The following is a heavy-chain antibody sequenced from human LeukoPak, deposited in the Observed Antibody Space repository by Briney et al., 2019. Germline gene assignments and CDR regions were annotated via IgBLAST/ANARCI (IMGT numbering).Heavy chain of an antibody. J-gene: IGHJ4*02. D-gene: IGHD2-21*02. CDR2: ISGYYGNT. CDR1: GYTFTSYG. CDR3: ARRGPVGGDCGFDY. Sequence: ASVKVSCKPSGYTFTSYGISWVRQAPGQGLEWMGWISGYYGNTDSAQNLQGRVTMTRDTSTSTAYMELRSLTSDDTAVYYCARRGPVGGDCGFDYWGQGTLVTVSS. V-gene: IGHV1-18*01.